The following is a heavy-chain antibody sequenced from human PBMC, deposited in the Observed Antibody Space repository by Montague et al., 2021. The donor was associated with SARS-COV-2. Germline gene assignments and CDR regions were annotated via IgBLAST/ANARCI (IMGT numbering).Heavy chain of an antibody. CDR3: ARGMAPEGRWFDS. CDR2: IFVGAST. J-gene: IGHJ5*01. CDR1: GGSISGYY. D-gene: IGHD2-2*01. Sequence: SETLSLTCSLSGGSISGYYWSWVRQAAGKRLEWIGRIFVGASTDXNPSLMSRFSLSGDKSKNQLSLKVTSVTAADTAIYYCARGMAPEGRWFDSWGHGMLVTVSS. V-gene: IGHV4-4*07.